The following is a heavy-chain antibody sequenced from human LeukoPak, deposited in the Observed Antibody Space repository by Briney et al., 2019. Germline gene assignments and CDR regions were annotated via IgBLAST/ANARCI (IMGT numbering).Heavy chain of an antibody. Sequence: ASVKVSCKASGYTFTGYYMHWVRQATGQGLEWMGWMNPNSGNTGYAQKFQGRVTMTRNTSISTAYMELSSLRSEDTAVYYCARVLRYFDWLLSTDDSSGYYWAPPDYWGQGTLVTVSS. V-gene: IGHV1-8*02. D-gene: IGHD3-9*01. CDR1: GYTFTGYY. CDR2: MNPNSGNT. CDR3: ARVLRYFDWLLSTDDSSGYYWAPPDY. J-gene: IGHJ4*02.